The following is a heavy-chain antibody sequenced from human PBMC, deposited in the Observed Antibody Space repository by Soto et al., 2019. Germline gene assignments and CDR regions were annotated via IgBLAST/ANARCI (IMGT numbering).Heavy chain of an antibody. J-gene: IGHJ4*02. CDR2: ISASGGNA. D-gene: IGHD5-18*01. CDR1: GFTFRSYA. Sequence: VQLLESGGALAQPGGSLRLSCAASGFTFRSYAMSWVRQAPGKGLEWVSGISASGGNAYHAESVKGRFTVSRDNIKNILDLQMNSLRVDDTAVCQCVRSGYSYGPNKYYFDYWGQGTLVSVSS. V-gene: IGHV3-23*01. CDR3: VRSGYSYGPNKYYFDY.